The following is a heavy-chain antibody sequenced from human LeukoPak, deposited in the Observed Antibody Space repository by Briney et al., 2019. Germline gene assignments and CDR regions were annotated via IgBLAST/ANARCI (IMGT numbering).Heavy chain of an antibody. D-gene: IGHD2-15*01. CDR3: ARQRYCSGGSCYPIYYFDY. CDR1: GYSFTNYW. J-gene: IGHJ4*02. Sequence: GESLKISCKGSGYSFTNYWIGWVRQMPGKGLEWIGITYPGDSDTRYSPSFQGQVTISADKSISTAYLQWNSLKASDTAMYYCARQRYCSGGSCYPIYYFDYLGQGTLVTVSS. V-gene: IGHV5-51*01. CDR2: TYPGDSDT.